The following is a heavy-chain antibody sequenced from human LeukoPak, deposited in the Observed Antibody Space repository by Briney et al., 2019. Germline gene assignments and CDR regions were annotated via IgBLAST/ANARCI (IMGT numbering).Heavy chain of an antibody. J-gene: IGHJ6*03. CDR3: AKDPGEAPPGFYMDV. V-gene: IGHV3-43*01. Sequence: GGSLRLSCAASGFRFDAYSMHWVRQAPGKGLEWVSLISWDGSTTEYADSVKGRFTISRDNSKNTLYLQINSVIGEDTALYYCAKDPGEAPPGFYMDVWGKGTTVTVSS. CDR1: GFRFDAYS. CDR2: ISWDGSTT.